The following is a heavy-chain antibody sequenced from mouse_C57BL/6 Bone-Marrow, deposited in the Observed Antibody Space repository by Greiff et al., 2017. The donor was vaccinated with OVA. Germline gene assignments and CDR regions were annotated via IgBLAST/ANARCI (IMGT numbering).Heavy chain of an antibody. V-gene: IGHV14-4*01. Sequence: EVQLQQSGAELVRPGASVKLSCTASGFNIKDDYMHWVKQRPEQGLEWIGWIDPENGDTEYASKFQGKATITADPSSNTAYLQLSSLTSEDTAVYYCTTDYYGYFDGWGTGTTVTVSS. J-gene: IGHJ1*03. CDR1: GFNIKDDY. D-gene: IGHD2-4*01. CDR2: IDPENGDT. CDR3: TTDYYGYFDG.